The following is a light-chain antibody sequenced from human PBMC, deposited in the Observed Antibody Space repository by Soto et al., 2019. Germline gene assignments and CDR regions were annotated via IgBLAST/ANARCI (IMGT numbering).Light chain of an antibody. CDR2: DVS. J-gene: IGKJ1*01. CDR3: QQYGSSFRT. Sequence: EIVLTQSPATLSLSPGERATLSCRASQSVGTYLAWYQQKPGQSPRLLMFDVSNRATGIPARFSGSGSGTDFTLTISRLEPEDFAVYYCQQYGSSFRTFGQGTKVDIK. CDR1: QSVGTY. V-gene: IGKV3-11*01.